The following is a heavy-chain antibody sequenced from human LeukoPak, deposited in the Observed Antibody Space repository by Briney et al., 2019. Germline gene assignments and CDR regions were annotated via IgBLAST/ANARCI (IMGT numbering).Heavy chain of an antibody. CDR3: AREAYDSSGYYSQIDY. CDR2: INPSGGST. J-gene: IGHJ4*02. D-gene: IGHD3-22*01. V-gene: IGHV1-46*01. Sequence: GGSLRLSCAASGYTFTSYYMHWVRQAPGQGLEWMGIINPSGGSTSYAQKFQGRVTMTRDTSTSTVYMELSSLRSEDTAVYYCAREAYDSSGYYSQIDYWGQGTLVTVSS. CDR1: GYTFTSYY.